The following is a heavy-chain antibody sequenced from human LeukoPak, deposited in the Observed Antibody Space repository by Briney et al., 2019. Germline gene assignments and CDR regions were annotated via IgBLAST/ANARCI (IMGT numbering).Heavy chain of an antibody. Sequence: LPGGSLRLSCAASGFIFSSYDLKWVRQAPGKGLEWVAVISYDGSNKYYADSVQGRFTVSRDNSKNTLYLQMNSLRAEDTAVYYCASQRISGSYYGYFDYWGQGTLVTVSS. CDR1: GFIFSSYD. V-gene: IGHV3-30*04. CDR2: ISYDGSNK. CDR3: ASQRISGSYYGYFDY. J-gene: IGHJ4*02. D-gene: IGHD3-10*01.